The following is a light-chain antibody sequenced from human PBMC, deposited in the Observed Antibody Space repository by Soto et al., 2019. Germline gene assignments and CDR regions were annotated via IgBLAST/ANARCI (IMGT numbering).Light chain of an antibody. V-gene: IGKV3D-20*02. J-gene: IGKJ1*01. Sequence: EIVTTQSPATLSVSPGERATLSCRASQTVRNNYLAWYQQKPGQAPRLLIYDASSRATGIPDRFSGSGSGTDFTLTISSLEPEDFAVYYCQQRSNWPPAFGQGTKVDIK. CDR1: QTVRNNY. CDR2: DAS. CDR3: QQRSNWPPA.